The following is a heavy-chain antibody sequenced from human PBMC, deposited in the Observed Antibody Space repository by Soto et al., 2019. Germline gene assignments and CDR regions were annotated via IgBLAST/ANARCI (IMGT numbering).Heavy chain of an antibody. CDR2: IYWDDDK. V-gene: IGHV2-5*02. CDR1: GFSLSTSGVG. D-gene: IGHD3-10*01. J-gene: IGHJ4*02. Sequence: SGPTLVNPPQTLTLTCTFSGFSLSTSGVGVGWIRQPPGKALEWLALIYWDDDKRYSPSLKSRLTITKDTSKNQVVLTMTNMDPVDTATYYCAHRHYEQGSGSYYFDYWGQGTLVTVSS. CDR3: AHRHYEQGSGSYYFDY.